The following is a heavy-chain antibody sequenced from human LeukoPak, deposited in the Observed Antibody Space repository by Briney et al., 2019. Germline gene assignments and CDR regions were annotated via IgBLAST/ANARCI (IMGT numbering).Heavy chain of an antibody. J-gene: IGHJ4*02. Sequence: GGSLRLSCPASGFTFSNYWMHWVRQAPGKGLVWVSLINTDGRTTRYADSVKGRFTTSRDNAKNTLYLQMNSLRAEDTAVYCCARLNYDSSGYFWDYWGQGALVTVSS. V-gene: IGHV3-74*01. D-gene: IGHD3-22*01. CDR1: GFTFSNYW. CDR3: ARLNYDSSGYFWDY. CDR2: INTDGRTT.